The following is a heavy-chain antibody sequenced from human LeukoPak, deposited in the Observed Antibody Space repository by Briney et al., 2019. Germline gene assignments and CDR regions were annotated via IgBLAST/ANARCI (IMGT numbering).Heavy chain of an antibody. Sequence: SETLSLTCTVSGGSIISTTYYWGRIRQPPGEGLEWIGSIDYSGSTYYNPSLKSRVTISVDTSKNQFSLNLSSVTAADTAVYSCARASGSSWYERRLHAYYYYMDVWGKGTTVTVSS. D-gene: IGHD6-13*01. CDR3: ARASGSSWYERRLHAYYYYMDV. V-gene: IGHV4-39*07. J-gene: IGHJ6*03. CDR1: GGSIISTTYY. CDR2: IDYSGST.